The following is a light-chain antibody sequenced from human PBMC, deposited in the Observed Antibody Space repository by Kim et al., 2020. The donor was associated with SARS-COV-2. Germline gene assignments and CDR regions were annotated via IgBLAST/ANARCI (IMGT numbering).Light chain of an antibody. V-gene: IGLV1-40*01. CDR2: GNS. J-gene: IGLJ3*02. CDR1: SSNIGADYD. CDR3: QSYDSSLREV. Sequence: QSVLTQPPSVSGAPGQRVTISCTGSSSNIGADYDVHWYQQLPGTAPKLLIYGNSNRPSGVPDRFSGSKSGTSASLAITGLQAEDEADYYCQSYDSSLREVFGGGTQLTVL.